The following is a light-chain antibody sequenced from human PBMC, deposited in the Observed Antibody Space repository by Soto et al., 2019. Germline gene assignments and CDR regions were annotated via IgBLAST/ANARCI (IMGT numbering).Light chain of an antibody. CDR3: SSYIASSTDWV. CDR2: EVT. J-gene: IGLJ3*02. Sequence: QSALTQPASVSGSPGQSITISCTGTSSDVGGYNYVSWYQQHPGKAPKLMIYEVTNRPSGVSNRFSGSKSGNTASLTISGLQAEDEADYYCSSYIASSTDWVFGGGTKVTVL. CDR1: SSDVGGYNY. V-gene: IGLV2-14*01.